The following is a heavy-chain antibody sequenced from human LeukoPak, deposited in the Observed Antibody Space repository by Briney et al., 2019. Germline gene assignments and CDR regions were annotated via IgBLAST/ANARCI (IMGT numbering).Heavy chain of an antibody. CDR1: GFTFDDYA. J-gene: IGHJ4*02. V-gene: IGHV3-9*01. CDR3: AKDRGYSSSSSLDY. D-gene: IGHD6-13*01. CDR2: ISWNSGSI. Sequence: PGRSLRLSCAASGFTFDDYAMPWVRQAPGKGLEWVSGISWNSGSIGYADSVKGRFTISRDNAKNSLYLQMNSLRAEDTALYYCAKDRGYSSSSSLDYWGQGTLVTVSS.